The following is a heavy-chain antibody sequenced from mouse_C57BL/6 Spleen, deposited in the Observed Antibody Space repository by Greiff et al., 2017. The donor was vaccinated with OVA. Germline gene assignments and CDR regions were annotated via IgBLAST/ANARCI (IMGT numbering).Heavy chain of an antibody. CDR2: ISYSGST. V-gene: IGHV3-1*01. J-gene: IGHJ1*03. Sequence: EVKLLESGPGMVKPSQSLSLTCTVTGYSITSGYDWHWIRHFPGNKLEWMGYISYSGSTNYNPSLKSRISIPHDTSKNHFFLKLNSVTTEDTATKYCAREGVYYGSRYFDVWGTGTTVTVSS. CDR3: AREGVYYGSRYFDV. CDR1: GYSITSGYD. D-gene: IGHD2-1*01.